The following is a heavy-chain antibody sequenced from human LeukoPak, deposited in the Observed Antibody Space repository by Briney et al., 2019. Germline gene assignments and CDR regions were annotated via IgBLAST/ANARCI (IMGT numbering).Heavy chain of an antibody. V-gene: IGHV1-69*13. CDR2: IILIFGTA. D-gene: IGHD6-19*01. CDR3: ARMGKIAVADDAFDI. Sequence: SVKVSCKASGGTFSSYAISWVRQAPGQGLEWMGGIILIFGTANYAQKFQGRVTITADESTSTAYMELSSLRSEDTAVYYCARMGKIAVADDAFDIWGQGTMVTVSS. J-gene: IGHJ3*02. CDR1: GGTFSSYA.